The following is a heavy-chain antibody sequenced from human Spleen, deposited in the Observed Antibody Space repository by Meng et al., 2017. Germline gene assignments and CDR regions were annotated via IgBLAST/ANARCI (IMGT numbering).Heavy chain of an antibody. CDR1: GYTFTSYA. D-gene: IGHD6-13*01. Sequence: ASVKVSCKASGYTFTSYAMNWVRQAPGQGLEWMGRIDPKSDNTHYAQKFQGRVTMTRDTSISTAYMELSGLRSDDTAVYYCARDEDISAAGYLLGDFWGQGTLVTVYS. V-gene: IGHV1-2*06. J-gene: IGHJ4*02. CDR2: IDPKSDNT. CDR3: ARDEDISAAGYLLGDF.